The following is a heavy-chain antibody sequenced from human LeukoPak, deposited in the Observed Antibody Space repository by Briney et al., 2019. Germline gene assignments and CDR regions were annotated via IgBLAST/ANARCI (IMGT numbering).Heavy chain of an antibody. Sequence: SETLSLTCTVSGGSISSSRHYWGWIRQPPGKGLEWIGNILYSGSTNYNPSLKSRVTISVDTSKNQFSLKLSSVTAADTADYYCVRRVAGSSYRDYWGQGTLVTVSS. J-gene: IGHJ4*02. CDR2: ILYSGST. D-gene: IGHD3-22*01. CDR1: GGSISSSRHY. CDR3: VRRVAGSSYRDY. V-gene: IGHV4-39*01.